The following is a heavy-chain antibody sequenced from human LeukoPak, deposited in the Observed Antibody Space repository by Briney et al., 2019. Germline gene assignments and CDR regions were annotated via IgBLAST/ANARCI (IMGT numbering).Heavy chain of an antibody. D-gene: IGHD2-15*01. V-gene: IGHV1-2*02. J-gene: IGHJ4*02. Sequence: ASVKVSCKASRYTFIDYYIHWVRQAPGQGLEWMGWINPNSGGTSYAQKFQGRVTMTRDTSISTAYMDLSSLRSDDTAVYYCARAGGYCGRISCPYYFDYWGQGSLVAVSS. CDR3: ARAGGYCGRISCPYYFDY. CDR1: RYTFIDYY. CDR2: INPNSGGT.